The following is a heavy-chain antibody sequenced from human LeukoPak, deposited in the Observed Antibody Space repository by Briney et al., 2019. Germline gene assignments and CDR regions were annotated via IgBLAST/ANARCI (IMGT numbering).Heavy chain of an antibody. CDR1: GFTFSSYD. J-gene: IGHJ6*02. V-gene: IGHV3-13*01. D-gene: IGHD3-16*01. CDR2: IGTAGDT. Sequence: PGGSLRLSCAASGFTFSSYDMHWVRQATGKGLEWVSAIGTAGDTYYPGSVKGRFTISRESAKNSLYLQMNSLRAGDTAVYYCARVFGPSGMDVWGQGTTVTVSS. CDR3: ARVFGPSGMDV.